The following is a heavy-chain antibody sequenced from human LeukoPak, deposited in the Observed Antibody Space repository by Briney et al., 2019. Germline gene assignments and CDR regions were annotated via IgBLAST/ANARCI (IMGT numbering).Heavy chain of an antibody. CDR1: GFTLSTYE. Sequence: PGRSLRLSCVASGFTLSTYEMHWVRQAPGKGLEWVAVISYDGSNKYYADSVKGRFTISRDNSKNTLYLQMNSLRAEDTAVYYCVKDPRWELLSVGGLFGLDYWGQGTLVTVSS. CDR2: ISYDGSNK. D-gene: IGHD1-26*01. J-gene: IGHJ4*02. V-gene: IGHV3-30-3*01. CDR3: VKDPRWELLSVGGLFGLDY.